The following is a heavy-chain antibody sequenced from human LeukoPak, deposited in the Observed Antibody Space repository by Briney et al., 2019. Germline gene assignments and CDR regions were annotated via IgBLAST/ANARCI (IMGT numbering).Heavy chain of an antibody. D-gene: IGHD3-10*01. CDR3: ARGGGFGELFGYFDY. Sequence: SVNVSCKASGGTFSSYAISWVRQAPGQGLEWMGRIIPIFGIANYAQKFQGRVTITADKSTSTAYMELSSLRSEDTAVYYCARGGGFGELFGYFDYWGQGTLVTVSS. CDR1: GGTFSSYA. J-gene: IGHJ4*02. V-gene: IGHV1-69*04. CDR2: IIPIFGIA.